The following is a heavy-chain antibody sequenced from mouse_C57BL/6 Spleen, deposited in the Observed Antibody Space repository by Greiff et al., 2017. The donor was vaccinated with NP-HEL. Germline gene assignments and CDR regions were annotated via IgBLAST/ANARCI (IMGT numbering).Heavy chain of an antibody. V-gene: IGHV1-81*01. J-gene: IGHJ1*03. CDR3: ASSRYDGSSAYWYFDV. Sequence: QVQLQQSGAELARPGASVKLSCKASGYTFTSYGISWVKQRTGQGLEWIGVIYPRSGNTYYNEKFKGKATLTADKSSSTAYMELRSLTSEDSAVYFCASSRYDGSSAYWYFDVWGTGTTVTVSS. D-gene: IGHD1-1*01. CDR2: IYPRSGNT. CDR1: GYTFTSYG.